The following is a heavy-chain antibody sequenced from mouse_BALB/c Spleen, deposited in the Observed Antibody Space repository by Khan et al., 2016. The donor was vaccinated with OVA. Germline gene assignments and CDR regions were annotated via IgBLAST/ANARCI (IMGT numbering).Heavy chain of an antibody. D-gene: IGHD2-12*01. CDR3: ARTTRIKY. CDR1: GYSLTSGYG. Sequence: EVQLQESGPGLVKPSQSLSLTCTVTGYSLTSGYGWNWIRQFPGNKLEWMGYISYSGSTNYNPSLQSRISITRDTSKNQILLQLNSVTTEDTATYYCARTTRIKYWGQGTTLTVSS. J-gene: IGHJ2*01. V-gene: IGHV3-2*02. CDR2: ISYSGST.